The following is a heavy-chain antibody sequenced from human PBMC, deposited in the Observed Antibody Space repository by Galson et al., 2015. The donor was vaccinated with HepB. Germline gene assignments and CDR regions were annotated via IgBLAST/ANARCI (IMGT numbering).Heavy chain of an antibody. CDR1: GYTFTTYS. CDR2: ISPYDGNT. J-gene: IGHJ4*02. Sequence: SVKVSCKASGYTFTTYSISWVRQAPGQGLEWMGWISPYDGNTNYAQNLQGRVTMTTDTSTSTVYMEVRSLKFDDTAVYYCARLGVAAGFLAYWVLGTLVTVSS. CDR3: ARLGVAAGFLAY. D-gene: IGHD2-2*01. V-gene: IGHV1-18*01.